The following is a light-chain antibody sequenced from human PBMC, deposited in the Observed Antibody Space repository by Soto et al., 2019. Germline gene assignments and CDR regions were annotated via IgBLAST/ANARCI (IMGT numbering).Light chain of an antibody. V-gene: IGKV1-5*03. CDR3: KQCNSYPWT. CDR1: QSISSW. J-gene: IGKJ1*01. Sequence: DIQMTQSPSTLSASVGDRVTITCRASQSISSWLAWYQQKPGKAPKLLIYKASSLQSGVPSRFSGSGSGTEFTLTISSLQPDDFAVYYCKQCNSYPWTFGQGTKVEIK. CDR2: KAS.